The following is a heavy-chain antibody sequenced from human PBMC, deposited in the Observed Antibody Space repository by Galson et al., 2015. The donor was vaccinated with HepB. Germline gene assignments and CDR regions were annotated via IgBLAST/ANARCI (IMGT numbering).Heavy chain of an antibody. V-gene: IGHV3-30*04. D-gene: IGHD5-18*01. J-gene: IGHJ4*02. Sequence: SLRLSCAASGFSFPAYAMHWVRQAPDRALEWVAVISYDGSDKLYADSVKGRFTISRDNSENTLYLQMNSLRAEDTAVYYCAGPGYSYGRLFEYWGQGTPVTVSS. CDR3: AGPGYSYGRLFEY. CDR1: GFSFPAYA. CDR2: ISYDGSDK.